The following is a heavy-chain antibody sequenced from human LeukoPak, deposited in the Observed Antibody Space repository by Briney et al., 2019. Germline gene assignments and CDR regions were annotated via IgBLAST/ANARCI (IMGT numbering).Heavy chain of an antibody. D-gene: IGHD3-3*01. J-gene: IGHJ6*03. Sequence: PGRSLRLSCAASGFTFDDYAMHWVRQAPGKGLEWVSGISWNSGSIGYADSVKGRFTISRDNAKNSLYLQMNSLRAEDTAVYYCARGNTSYDFWSGYYTWRDYYYMDVWGKGTTVTVSS. CDR3: ARGNTSYDFWSGYYTWRDYYYMDV. CDR1: GFTFDDYA. V-gene: IGHV3-9*01. CDR2: ISWNSGSI.